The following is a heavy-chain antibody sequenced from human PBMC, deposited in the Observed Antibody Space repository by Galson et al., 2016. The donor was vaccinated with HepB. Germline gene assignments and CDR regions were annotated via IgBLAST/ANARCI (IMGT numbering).Heavy chain of an antibody. CDR1: SGSISRRFW. CDR2: IHYSGST. D-gene: IGHD3-10*01. J-gene: IGHJ4*02. CDR3: ARAVGLYYVSGSSYPTHNFDY. V-gene: IGHV4-4*02. Sequence: SETLSLTCGFSSGSISRRFWWSWVRQVPGKGLEWIGEIHYSGSTSYNPSLKSRVTISIDKSKNQFSLKLNSVSAADTAVYYCARAVGLYYVSGSSYPTHNFDYWGQGTLVTVSS.